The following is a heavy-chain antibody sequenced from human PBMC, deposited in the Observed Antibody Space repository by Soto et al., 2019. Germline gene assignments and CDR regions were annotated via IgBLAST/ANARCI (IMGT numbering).Heavy chain of an antibody. CDR2: ISTRGDYR. V-gene: IGHV3-23*01. CDR3: SNHEGFDF. Sequence: EGQLLQSGGGLVQTGESLRLSCAASGFTFSSSGMRWVRQAPGKGLEWVSSISTRGDYRYYADSVNGRVTISRDNSKNTLYRQMSSLTAEDKALYSGSNHEGFDFWGQGTMVAFSS. J-gene: IGHJ3*01. CDR1: GFTFSSSG.